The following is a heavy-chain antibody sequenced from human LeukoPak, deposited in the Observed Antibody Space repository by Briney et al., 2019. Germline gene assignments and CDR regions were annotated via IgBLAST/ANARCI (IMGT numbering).Heavy chain of an antibody. Sequence: GGSLRLSCAPAAFTLSSYWMSWVRQAQGGGLEWVANIKQDGSEKYYVDSVKGRFTISRDNARNSLYLQMNSLRAEDTAVYYCARDSNGMDVWGQGTTVTVSS. CDR2: IKQDGSEK. J-gene: IGHJ6*02. CDR3: ARDSNGMDV. CDR1: AFTLSSYW. V-gene: IGHV3-7*01.